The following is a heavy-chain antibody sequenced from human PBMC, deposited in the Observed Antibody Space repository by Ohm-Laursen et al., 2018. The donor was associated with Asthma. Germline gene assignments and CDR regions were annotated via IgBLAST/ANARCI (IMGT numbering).Heavy chain of an antibody. CDR2: IYYSGGT. Sequence: GTLSLTCSVSGGSVSSGSYYWSWIRQPPGEGPEWIGYIYYSGGTNYNPSLKSRVTISVDTSKNQFSLKLSSVTAADTAVYYCARIRNDYGDYEFDYWGQGTLVTVSS. CDR1: GGSVSSGSYY. V-gene: IGHV4-61*01. CDR3: ARIRNDYGDYEFDY. D-gene: IGHD4-17*01. J-gene: IGHJ4*02.